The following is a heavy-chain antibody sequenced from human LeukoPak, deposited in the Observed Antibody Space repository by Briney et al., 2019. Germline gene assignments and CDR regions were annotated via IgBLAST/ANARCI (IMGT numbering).Heavy chain of an antibody. J-gene: IGHJ3*02. CDR1: GFTFSSYA. CDR2: ISGSGGTT. D-gene: IGHD7-27*01. Sequence: GGSLRLSCAASGFTFSSYAMSWVRQAPGKGLGWASAISGSGGTTYYADSVKGRFTISRDNSKNTLYLQMNSLRAEDTAVYYGAKKKNWGLYAFDIWGQGTMVTVSS. CDR3: AKKKNWGLYAFDI. V-gene: IGHV3-23*01.